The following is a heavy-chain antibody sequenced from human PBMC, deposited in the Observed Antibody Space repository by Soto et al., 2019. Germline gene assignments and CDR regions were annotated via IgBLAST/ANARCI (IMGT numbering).Heavy chain of an antibody. J-gene: IGHJ4*02. CDR3: ARVSASSMLRGVVIN. CDR1: GGSISSDDW. CDR2: IYHSGNT. Sequence: QVHLQESGPGLVRPSGTLSLTCAFSGGSISSDDWWSWVRQPPGKGLEWIGEIYHSGNTNYNPSHTSRVTISVDKSKNQFSLKVTSVTAADTALYSCARVSASSMLRGVVINWGQGTLVTVSS. V-gene: IGHV4-4*02. D-gene: IGHD3-10*01.